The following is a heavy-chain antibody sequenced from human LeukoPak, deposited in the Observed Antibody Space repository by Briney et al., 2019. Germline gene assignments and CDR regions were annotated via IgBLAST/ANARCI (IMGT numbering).Heavy chain of an antibody. Sequence: SETLSLTCAVSGGSISSGGYSWSWIRQPPGKGLEWIGYIYHSGSTYYNPSLKSRVTISVDRSKNQFSLKLSSVTAADTAVYYCAREKNDAFDIWVQGTMVTVSS. V-gene: IGHV4-30-2*01. J-gene: IGHJ3*02. CDR3: AREKNDAFDI. CDR2: IYHSGST. CDR1: GGSISSGGYS.